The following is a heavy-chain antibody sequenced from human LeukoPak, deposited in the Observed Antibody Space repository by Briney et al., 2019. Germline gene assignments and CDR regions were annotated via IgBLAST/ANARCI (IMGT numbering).Heavy chain of an antibody. Sequence: SETLSLTCTVSGGSISSSSYYWAWIRQPPGKGLEWIGSIYYTGSTYYNPSLKSRVTISVDTSKNQFSLKLSSVTAADTAVYYCARGQIPWFGTYYFDYWGQGTLVTVSS. V-gene: IGHV4-39*01. J-gene: IGHJ4*02. D-gene: IGHD3-10*01. CDR2: IYYTGST. CDR3: ARGQIPWFGTYYFDY. CDR1: GGSISSSSYY.